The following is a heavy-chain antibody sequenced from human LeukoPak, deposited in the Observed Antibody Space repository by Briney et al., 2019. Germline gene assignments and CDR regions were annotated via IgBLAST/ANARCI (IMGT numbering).Heavy chain of an antibody. D-gene: IGHD2-15*01. CDR1: GFTFSSYS. Sequence: GGSLRLSCAASGFTFSSYSMNWVRQAPGKGLEWVSSISSSSSYIYYADSVKGRFTISRDNAKNSLYLQMNSLRAEDTAVYSCSRESRYCSGGSCLIWFDPWGQGTLVTVSS. J-gene: IGHJ5*02. V-gene: IGHV3-21*01. CDR2: ISSSSSYI. CDR3: SRESRYCSGGSCLIWFDP.